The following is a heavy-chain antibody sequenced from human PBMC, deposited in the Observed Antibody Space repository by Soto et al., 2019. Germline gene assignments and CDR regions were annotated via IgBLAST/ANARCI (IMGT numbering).Heavy chain of an antibody. Sequence: SETLSLTCTVSGGSITSGGYYWSWLRQHPGKGLEWIGHIYYSGSPHHNPSLKSRLTISVDTSKNQFSLKLSSVTTADTAVYYCARAFGSGWYFDYWGQGALVTVSS. CDR2: IYYSGSP. D-gene: IGHD6-19*01. CDR1: GGSITSGGYY. J-gene: IGHJ4*02. CDR3: ARAFGSGWYFDY. V-gene: IGHV4-61*08.